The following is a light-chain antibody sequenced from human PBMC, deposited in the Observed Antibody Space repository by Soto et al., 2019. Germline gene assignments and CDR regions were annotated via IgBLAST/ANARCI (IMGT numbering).Light chain of an antibody. J-gene: IGLJ1*01. CDR1: SSDVGGYNY. Sequence: QSALTQPPSASGSPGQSVTISCTGTSSDVGGYNYVPWYQQHPGKAPKLMIYEVSKRPSGVPDRFSGSKSGNTASLTVSGLQAEDEADYYCSSHAGSKRVFGTGTKVTVL. V-gene: IGLV2-8*01. CDR2: EVS. CDR3: SSHAGSKRV.